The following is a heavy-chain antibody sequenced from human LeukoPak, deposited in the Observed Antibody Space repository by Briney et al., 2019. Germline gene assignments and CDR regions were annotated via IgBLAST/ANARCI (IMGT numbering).Heavy chain of an antibody. Sequence: SETLSLTCTVSGGSISSYYWSWIRQPPGKGLEWIGYIYYSGSTNYNPSLKSRVTISVDTSKNQFSLKLSSVTAADTAVYYCARNGYSYGVDYWGREPWSPSP. CDR3: ARNGYSYGVDY. CDR2: IYYSGST. CDR1: GGSISSYY. V-gene: IGHV4-59*01. D-gene: IGHD5-18*01. J-gene: IGHJ4*02.